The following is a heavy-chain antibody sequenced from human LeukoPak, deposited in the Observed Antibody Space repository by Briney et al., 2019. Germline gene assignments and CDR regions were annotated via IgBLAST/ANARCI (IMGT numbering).Heavy chain of an antibody. J-gene: IGHJ4*02. D-gene: IGHD3-10*01. V-gene: IGHV4-59*08. CDR3: ARLQYYYGSGNSKVYYFDY. CDR1: GGSISSYY. Sequence: SETLSLTCTVSGGSISSYYWSWIRQPPGKGLEWIGCISYSGNTNYNPSLKSRVTISVDTSKNQFSLKLSSVTAADTAVYYCARLQYYYGSGNSKVYYFDYWGQGTLVTVSS. CDR2: ISYSGNT.